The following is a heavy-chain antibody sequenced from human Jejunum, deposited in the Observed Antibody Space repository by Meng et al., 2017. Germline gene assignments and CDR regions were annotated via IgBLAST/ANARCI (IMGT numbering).Heavy chain of an antibody. CDR1: GFPFCSYW. D-gene: IGHD2-2*01. J-gene: IGHJ4*02. CDR3: ARVSDVPAAKSFGY. CDR2: ITSDGSTT. V-gene: IGHV3-74*01. Sequence: DVQLVESGGGLVQPGGSLRPPFPASGFPFCSYWMHWVRQVPGKGLVWVSRITSDGSTTTYADSVKGRFTISRDNAKNTVYLQMSSLRDEDTAVYYCARVSDVPAAKSFGYWGQGTLVTVSS.